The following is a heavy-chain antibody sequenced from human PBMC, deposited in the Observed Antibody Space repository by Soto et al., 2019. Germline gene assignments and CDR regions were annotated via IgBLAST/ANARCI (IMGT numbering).Heavy chain of an antibody. CDR1: GGSSSSTSYY. J-gene: IGHJ4*02. CDR2: IYSSGNT. V-gene: IGHV4-39*02. CDR3: ARGVWREAEYDFWSSYSYYFDY. Sequence: SETLSLTCTVSGGSSSSTSYYWGWIRQPPGKGLEWIGSIYSSGNTYYNPSLKSRVTISVDTSKSHLSLKLSSVTAADTAVYYCARGVWREAEYDFWSSYSYYFDYWGQGTLVTVSS. D-gene: IGHD3-3*01.